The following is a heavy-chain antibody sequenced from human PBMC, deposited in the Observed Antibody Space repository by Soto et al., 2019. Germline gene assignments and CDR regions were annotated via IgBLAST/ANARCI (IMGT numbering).Heavy chain of an antibody. CDR2: IFYSGST. Sequence: SETLSLTCTVSGASISSDDHYWSWIRQPPGRGLEWIGYIFYSGSTDYSPSLQSRASISVDTSKNQFSLRLTSVTAADTAVYFCARELFDYYFYSYDNDEFDFRGPGTLVTVSS. CDR1: GASISSDDHY. D-gene: IGHD3-16*01. CDR3: ARELFDYYFYSYDNDEFDF. J-gene: IGHJ3*01. V-gene: IGHV4-30-4*01.